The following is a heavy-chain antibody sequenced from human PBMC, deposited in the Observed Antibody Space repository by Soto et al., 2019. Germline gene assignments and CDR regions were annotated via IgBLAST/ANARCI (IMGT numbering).Heavy chain of an antibody. D-gene: IGHD3-3*01. V-gene: IGHV3-15*01. Sequence: PGGPLRLSCAASGCTFNNAWMSWVSQAPGKGLEWVGRIKSKSDGGTTDYAAPVKGRFTISRDDSKNTLYLQWSSLKASDTAMYYCARGFFRPPSTPNFDYWGLGTLVTVSS. CDR2: IKSKSDGGTT. CDR1: GCTFNNAW. CDR3: ARGFFRPPSTPNFDY. J-gene: IGHJ4*02.